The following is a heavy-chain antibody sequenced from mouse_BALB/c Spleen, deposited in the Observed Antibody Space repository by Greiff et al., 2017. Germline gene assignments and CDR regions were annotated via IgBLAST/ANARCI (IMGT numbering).Heavy chain of an antibody. CDR3: ASYYRYDGAWFAY. V-gene: IGHV5-17*02. D-gene: IGHD2-14*01. CDR2: ISSGSSTI. CDR1: GFTFSSFG. J-gene: IGHJ3*01. Sequence: DVKLVESGGGLVQPGGSRKLSCAASGFTFSSFGMHWVRQAPEKGLEWVAYISSGSSTIYYADTVKGRFTISRDNPKNTLFLQMTSLRSEDTAMYYCASYYRYDGAWFAYWGQGTLVTVSA.